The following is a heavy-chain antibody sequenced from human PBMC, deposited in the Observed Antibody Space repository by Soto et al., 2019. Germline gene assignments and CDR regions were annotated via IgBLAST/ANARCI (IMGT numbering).Heavy chain of an antibody. J-gene: IGHJ4*02. V-gene: IGHV1-69*12. D-gene: IGHD1-1*01. Sequence: QVQLVQSGAEVKKPGSSVKVSCKASGGTFSSYAISWVRQAPGQGLEWMGGIIPIFGTANYAQKFQGRVTITADEATSTAYMDLSSLRSEDTAVYYCAREVGNGGAGTYYFDYWGQGTLVTVSS. CDR1: GGTFSSYA. CDR3: AREVGNGGAGTYYFDY. CDR2: IIPIFGTA.